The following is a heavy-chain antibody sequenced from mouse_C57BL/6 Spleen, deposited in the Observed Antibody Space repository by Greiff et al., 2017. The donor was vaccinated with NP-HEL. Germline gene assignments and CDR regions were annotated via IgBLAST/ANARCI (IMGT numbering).Heavy chain of an antibody. Sequence: VQLQQSGPELVKPGASVKISCKASGYTFTDYYINWVKQRPGQGLEWIGWIFPGSGSTYYNEKFKGKATLTVDKSSSTAYMLLSSLTSEDSAVYFCARGGAYYYGSSRYYAMDYWGQGTSVTVSS. CDR1: GYTFTDYY. CDR3: ARGGAYYYGSSRYYAMDY. D-gene: IGHD1-1*01. CDR2: IFPGSGST. J-gene: IGHJ4*01. V-gene: IGHV1-75*01.